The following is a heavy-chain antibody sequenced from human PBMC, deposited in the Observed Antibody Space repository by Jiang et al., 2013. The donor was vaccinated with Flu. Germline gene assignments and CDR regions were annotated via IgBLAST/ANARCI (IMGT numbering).Heavy chain of an antibody. D-gene: IGHD6-6*01. CDR1: GFTFSSYA. J-gene: IGHJ6*02. V-gene: IGHV3-23*01. Sequence: VQLLESGGGLEQPGGSLRLSCAASGFTFSSYAMSWVRQAPGKGLEWVSGISGSGVSIYYADSVKGRFTISRDNSKNTLYLQMNSLRAEDTAVYYCAKGSSSYYYYGMDVWGQGTTVTVSS. CDR3: AKGSSSYYYYGMDV. CDR2: ISGSGVSI.